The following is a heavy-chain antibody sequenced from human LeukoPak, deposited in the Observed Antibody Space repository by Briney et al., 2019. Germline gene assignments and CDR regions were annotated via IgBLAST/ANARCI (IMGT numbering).Heavy chain of an antibody. D-gene: IGHD6-13*01. V-gene: IGHV1-46*01. CDR3: ARDFYSSSDYYYYMDV. J-gene: IGHJ6*03. CDR1: GYTFTRYY. CDR2: IHPSGGRT. Sequence: ASVKVSCKASGYTFTRYYINWVRQAPGQGLEWMGVIHPSGGRTTYAQNFQGRVTMTRDLSTSTVYMDLNSLRSEDTAVYYCARDFYSSSDYYYYMDVWGQGAMVTVSS.